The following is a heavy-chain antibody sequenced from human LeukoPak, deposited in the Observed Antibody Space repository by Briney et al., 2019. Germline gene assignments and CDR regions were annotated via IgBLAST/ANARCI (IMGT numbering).Heavy chain of an antibody. CDR2: ITSNGYST. Sequence: SITSNGYSTYYANSVKGRFTISTDNSKNTLYFQMGSLRADDMAIYYCTRSSLTKGNTWFDPWGQGTLVTVSS. J-gene: IGHJ5*02. V-gene: IGHV3-64*01. CDR3: TRSSLTKGNTWFDP. D-gene: IGHD3-10*01.